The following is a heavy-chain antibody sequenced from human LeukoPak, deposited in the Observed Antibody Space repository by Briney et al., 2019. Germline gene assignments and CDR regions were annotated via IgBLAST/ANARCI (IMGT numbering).Heavy chain of an antibody. D-gene: IGHD5-12*01. CDR2: IYYRGST. Sequence: PLETLSLTCTVSGGSISSYSWCWVRKRPPPGKERDWIISIYYRGSTYYNPSFKSRVTISVDTSKNQFSLKLSSVTAADTAVYYCARVVPMSGYDSSWFDPWGQGTLVTVSS. CDR1: GGSISSYSWC. CDR3: ARVVPMSGYDSSWFDP. V-gene: IGHV4-39*01. J-gene: IGHJ5*02.